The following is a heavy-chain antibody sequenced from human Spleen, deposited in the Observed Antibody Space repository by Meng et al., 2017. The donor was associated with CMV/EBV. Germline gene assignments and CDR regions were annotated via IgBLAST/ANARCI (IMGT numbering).Heavy chain of an antibody. J-gene: IGHJ6*02. CDR1: GFTFSDYY. CDR3: AREGKYDFWSGYTPSAMDV. V-gene: IGHV3-11*01. Sequence: GESLKISCAASGFTFSDYYMSWIRQAPRKGLEWLSYISHSGATRHYADSVKGRFTISRDNAKNSLYLQMNSLRAEDTAVYYCAREGKYDFWSGYTPSAMDVWGQGTTVTVSS. D-gene: IGHD3-3*01. CDR2: ISHSGATR.